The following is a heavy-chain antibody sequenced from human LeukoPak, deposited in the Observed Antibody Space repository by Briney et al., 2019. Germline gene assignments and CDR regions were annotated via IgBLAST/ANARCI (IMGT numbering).Heavy chain of an antibody. J-gene: IGHJ4*02. V-gene: IGHV1-69*01. CDR3: ARGRDLDYGGNSGSGY. CDR1: GGTFSSYA. CDR2: IIPSFGTA. Sequence: SVKVSCKASGGTFSSYAISWVRQAPGQGLEWMGGIIPSFGTANYAQKFQGRVTITADESTSTAYMELSGLRSEDTAVYYCARGRDLDYGGNSGSGYWGQGTLVTVSS. D-gene: IGHD4-23*01.